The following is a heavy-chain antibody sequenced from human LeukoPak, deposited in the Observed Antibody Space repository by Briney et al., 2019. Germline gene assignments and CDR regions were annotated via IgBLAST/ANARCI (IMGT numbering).Heavy chain of an antibody. V-gene: IGHV1-46*01. CDR3: ARDLPREDTVDY. CDR2: INPSGGST. Sequence: GASVNVSCKASGYTFTSYYMHWVRQAPGQGLEWMGIINPSGGSTSYAQKFQGRVTMTRDTPTSTVYMELSSLRSEDTAVYYCARDLPREDTVDYWGQGTLVTVSS. CDR1: GYTFTSYY. J-gene: IGHJ4*02.